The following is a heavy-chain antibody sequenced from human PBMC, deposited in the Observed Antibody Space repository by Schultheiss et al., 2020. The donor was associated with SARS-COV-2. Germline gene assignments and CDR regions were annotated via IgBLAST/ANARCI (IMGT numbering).Heavy chain of an antibody. D-gene: IGHD6-19*01. V-gene: IGHV4-59*01. Sequence: SQTLSLTCAVYGGSFSGYYWSWIRQPPGKGLEWIGYIYYSGSTNYNPSLKSRVTISVDTSKNQFSLKLSSVTAADTAVYYCARDRGSGWPYYYYYMDVWGKGTTVTVSS. CDR2: IYYSGST. CDR3: ARDRGSGWPYYYYYMDV. J-gene: IGHJ6*03. CDR1: GGSFSGYY.